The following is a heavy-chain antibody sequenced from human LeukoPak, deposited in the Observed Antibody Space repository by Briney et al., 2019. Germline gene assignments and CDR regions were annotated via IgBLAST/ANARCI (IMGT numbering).Heavy chain of an antibody. CDR1: GGTFSSYA. J-gene: IGHJ3*02. Sequence: SVKVSCKASGGTFSSYAISWVRQAPGQGLEWMGGIIPIFGTANYAQKFQGRGTITADESTSTAYMELSSLRSEDTAVYYCARTDCSSTSCYEAGQGAFDIWGQGTMVTVSS. CDR2: IIPIFGTA. D-gene: IGHD2-2*01. CDR3: ARTDCSSTSCYEAGQGAFDI. V-gene: IGHV1-69*13.